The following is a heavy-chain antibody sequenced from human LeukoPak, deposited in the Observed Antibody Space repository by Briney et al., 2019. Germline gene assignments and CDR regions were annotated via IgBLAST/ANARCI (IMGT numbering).Heavy chain of an antibody. Sequence: GGSLRLSCATSGFTFSDHSMDWVRQAPGKGLEWVANIKQDGSENFYVDSVKGRFTISRDNAKKSLYLQMNSLRVEDTAVYYCARVQGSSGPGIFEYWGQGTLVTVSS. J-gene: IGHJ4*02. CDR1: GFTFSDHS. V-gene: IGHV3-7*01. CDR3: ARVQGSSGPGIFEY. D-gene: IGHD6-19*01. CDR2: IKQDGSEN.